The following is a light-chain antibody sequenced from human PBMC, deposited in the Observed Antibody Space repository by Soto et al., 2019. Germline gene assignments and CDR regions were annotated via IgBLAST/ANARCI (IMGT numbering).Light chain of an antibody. CDR3: QQYGDSPRGT. CDR2: DAS. CDR1: QTVSSGY. V-gene: IGKV3D-20*01. J-gene: IGKJ4*01. Sequence: EVVLTQSPATLSLSPGERATRSCGASQTVSSGYLAWYQQKPGLAPRLLIYDASSRATGIPDRFRGSGSGTDFTLTISRLEPEDFAVYYCQQYGDSPRGTFGGGTKVEIK.